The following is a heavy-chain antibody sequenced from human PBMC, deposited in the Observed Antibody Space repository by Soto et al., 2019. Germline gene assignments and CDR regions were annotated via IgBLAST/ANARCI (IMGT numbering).Heavy chain of an antibody. J-gene: IGHJ4*02. CDR3: AARPVWSGPWTARRLDY. V-gene: IGHV4-4*02. CDR2: ISHSGNA. Sequence: QVQLQESGPGLVKPSGTLSLTCAVSGASINSSHWWNWVRQPPGKWLEWIGQISHSGNANYNPSLTSRVTISVDKYKNHFSLKLTSVTAADTAVYYCAARPVWSGPWTARRLDYWGQGTLVTVSS. D-gene: IGHD3-3*01. CDR1: GASINSSHW.